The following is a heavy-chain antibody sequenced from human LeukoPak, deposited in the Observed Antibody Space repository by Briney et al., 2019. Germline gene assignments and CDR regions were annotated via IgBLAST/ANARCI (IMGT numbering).Heavy chain of an antibody. Sequence: PGGSLRLSCAASGFTFRSYGIHWVRQAPGKGLEWVAMISFDGTNKHYADSVKGRLTISRDNSKDTLSLEMNNLRPEDTAVYYCARDLNLGTSDSYWGQGTLVTVSS. V-gene: IGHV3-30*03. CDR3: ARDLNLGTSDSY. CDR1: GFTFRSYG. J-gene: IGHJ4*02. CDR2: ISFDGTNK.